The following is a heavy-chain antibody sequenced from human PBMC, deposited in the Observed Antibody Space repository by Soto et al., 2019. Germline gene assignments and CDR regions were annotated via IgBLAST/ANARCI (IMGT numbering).Heavy chain of an antibody. V-gene: IGHV1-2*04. D-gene: IGHD3-10*01. CDR1: GYTITGYY. CDR2: INPNSGGT. J-gene: IGHJ4*02. CDR3: ARGIPYGSGSYYNDY. Sequence: ASVKVSCKASGYTITGYYMHWVRQAPGQGLEWMGWINPNSGGTNYAQKFQGWVTMTRDTSISTAYMELSRLRSDDTAVYYCARGIPYGSGSYYNDYWGQGTLVTVSS.